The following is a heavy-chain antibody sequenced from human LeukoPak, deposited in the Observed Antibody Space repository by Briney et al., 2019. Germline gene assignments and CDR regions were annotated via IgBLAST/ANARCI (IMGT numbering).Heavy chain of an antibody. Sequence: GGSLRLSCVASGFTFSSYCMSWVRQAPGKGLEWVANMKQDGSEKYYVDSVKGRFTISRDNAKTSVYLQMNSLRAEDTAMYYCAREGIAAAADYWGQGMLVTVSS. J-gene: IGHJ4*02. CDR3: AREGIAAAADY. CDR2: MKQDGSEK. V-gene: IGHV3-7*01. CDR1: GFTFSSYC. D-gene: IGHD6-13*01.